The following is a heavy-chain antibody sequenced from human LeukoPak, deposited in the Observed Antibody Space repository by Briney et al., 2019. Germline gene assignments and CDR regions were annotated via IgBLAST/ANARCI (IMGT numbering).Heavy chain of an antibody. Sequence: ASVKVSCKASGYTFTGYYIHWVRQAPGQGLEWMGWINPNSGSTNYAQKLQGRVTMTTDTSTSTAYMELRSLRSDDTAVYYCARKVGATLGAFDIWGQGTMVTVSS. CDR1: GYTFTGYY. J-gene: IGHJ3*02. CDR3: ARKVGATLGAFDI. CDR2: INPNSGST. V-gene: IGHV1-2*02. D-gene: IGHD1-26*01.